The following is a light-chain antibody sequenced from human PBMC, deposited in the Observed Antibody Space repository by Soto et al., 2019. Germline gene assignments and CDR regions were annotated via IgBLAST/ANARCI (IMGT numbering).Light chain of an antibody. CDR1: QSVITN. V-gene: IGKV3-15*01. J-gene: IGKJ5*01. Sequence: EIVMTQSPATLSVSPGDRATLSSRASQSVITNLAWYQQKPGQAPRLLVYGASTRATDIPARFSGSGSGTEFTLTISSLQSEDFAVYYCQQYNNGPLPITFGHGTRLEIK. CDR2: GAS. CDR3: QQYNNGPLPIT.